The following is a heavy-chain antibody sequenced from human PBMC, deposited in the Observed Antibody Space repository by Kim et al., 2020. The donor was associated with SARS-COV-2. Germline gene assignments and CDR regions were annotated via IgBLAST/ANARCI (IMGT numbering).Heavy chain of an antibody. V-gene: IGHV3-15*01. CDR2: IKSKTDGGTT. J-gene: IGHJ4*02. Sequence: GGSLRLSCAASGFTFSNAWMSWVRQAPGKGLEWVGRIKSKTDGGTTDYAAPVKGRFTISRDDSKNTLYLQMNSLKTEDTAVYYCTTDPRVTPYFDYWGQGTLVTVSS. CDR3: TTDPRVTPYFDY. CDR1: GFTFSNAW. D-gene: IGHD2-21*02.